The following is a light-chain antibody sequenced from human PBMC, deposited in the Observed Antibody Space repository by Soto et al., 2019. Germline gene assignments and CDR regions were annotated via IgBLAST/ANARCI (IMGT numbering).Light chain of an antibody. J-gene: IGKJ2*01. V-gene: IGKV3-20*01. Sequence: EIMLTQSPATLSLSPGERATLSCRASQSVSSYLAWYQQKPGQAPRLLIYGASSRATGIPDRFSGSGSETDFTLTISRLEPEDFAVYYCQQYGSSPLTFGQGTKVDIK. CDR1: QSVSSY. CDR3: QQYGSSPLT. CDR2: GAS.